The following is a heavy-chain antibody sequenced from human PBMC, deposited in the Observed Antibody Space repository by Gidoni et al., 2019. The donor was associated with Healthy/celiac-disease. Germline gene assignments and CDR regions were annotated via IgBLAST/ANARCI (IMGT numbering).Heavy chain of an antibody. CDR1: GYTFTGYY. CDR3: ARETIVVVMGGYYGMDV. D-gene: IGHD3-22*01. J-gene: IGHJ6*02. CDR2: INPNSGGT. Sequence: QVQLVQSGAEVKTPGASVKVAFKASGYTFTGYYMHWVRQAPGQGLEWMGWINPNSGGTNYAQKFQGWVTMTRDTSISTAYMELSRLRSDDTAVYYCARETIVVVMGGYYGMDVWGQGTTVTVSS. V-gene: IGHV1-2*04.